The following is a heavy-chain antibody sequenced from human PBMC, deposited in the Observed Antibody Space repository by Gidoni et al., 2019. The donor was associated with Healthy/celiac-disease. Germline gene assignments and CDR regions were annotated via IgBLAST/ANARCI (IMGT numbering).Heavy chain of an antibody. CDR1: GGSLSSSNW. CDR2: IYHSGST. CDR3: ARRTTVVTTIYYYYMDV. J-gene: IGHJ6*03. D-gene: IGHD4-17*01. Sequence: QVQLQESGPGLVKPSGTLSLTCAVSGGSLSSSNWWSWVRQPPGQGLEWIGEIYHSGSTNYNPSLKSRVTISVDKSKNQFSLKLSSVTAADTAVYYWARRTTVVTTIYYYYMDVWGKGTTVTVSS. V-gene: IGHV4-4*02.